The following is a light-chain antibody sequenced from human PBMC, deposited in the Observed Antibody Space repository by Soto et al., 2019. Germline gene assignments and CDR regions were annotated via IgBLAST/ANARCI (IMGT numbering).Light chain of an antibody. V-gene: IGKV3-15*01. J-gene: IGKJ1*01. Sequence: VLTQSPATLSVSPGERVTLSCRASQSVSSLLAWYQQKPGQAPRLLIYSTSTRATGIPARFSGSGSGTEFTLTISSLQSEDFATYYCLQDINYPWTFGQGTKVEIK. CDR1: QSVSSL. CDR3: LQDINYPWT. CDR2: STS.